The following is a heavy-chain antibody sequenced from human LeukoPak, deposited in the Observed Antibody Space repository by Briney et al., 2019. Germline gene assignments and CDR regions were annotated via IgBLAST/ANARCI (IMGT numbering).Heavy chain of an antibody. D-gene: IGHD1-1*01. Sequence: SEALSLTCTVSGGSISSSSYYWGWIRQPPGKGLEWIGSIYYSGSTYYNPSLKSRVTIPVDTSKNQFSLKLSSVTAADTAVYYCARETHDYYFDYWGQGTLVTVSS. J-gene: IGHJ4*02. CDR1: GGSISSSSYY. V-gene: IGHV4-39*07. CDR2: IYYSGST. CDR3: ARETHDYYFDY.